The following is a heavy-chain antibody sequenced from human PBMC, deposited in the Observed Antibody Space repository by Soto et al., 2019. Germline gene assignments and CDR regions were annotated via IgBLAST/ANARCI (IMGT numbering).Heavy chain of an antibody. J-gene: IGHJ6*02. Sequence: RASVKVSCKASGYTFTSYAMHWVRQAPGQRLEWMGWINAGNGNTKYSQKFQGRVTITRDTSASTAYMELSSLRSGDTAVYYCARAGAFYCSSTSCYPRYYYYYGMDVWGQGTTVPVSS. V-gene: IGHV1-3*01. D-gene: IGHD2-2*01. CDR3: ARAGAFYCSSTSCYPRYYYYYGMDV. CDR2: INAGNGNT. CDR1: GYTFTSYA.